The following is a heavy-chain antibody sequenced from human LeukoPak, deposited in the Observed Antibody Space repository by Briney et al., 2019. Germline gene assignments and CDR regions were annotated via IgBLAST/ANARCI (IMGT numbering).Heavy chain of an antibody. CDR1: GGSISSSSSF. J-gene: IGHJ4*02. CDR3: ARQGNRDGYNSLGFDY. Sequence: PSETLSLTCTVSGGSISSSSSFWGWIRQPPGKGLEWIATVYYSGTTYYNPSLKSRVTISVDTSKNQFSLKLSSVTAADTAVYYCARQGNRDGYNSLGFDYWGQGTLVTVSS. D-gene: IGHD5-24*01. V-gene: IGHV4-39*01. CDR2: VYYSGTT.